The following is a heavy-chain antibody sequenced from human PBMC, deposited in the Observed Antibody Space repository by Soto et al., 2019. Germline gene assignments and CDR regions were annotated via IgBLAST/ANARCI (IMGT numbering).Heavy chain of an antibody. D-gene: IGHD3-3*01. CDR3: ARARADFWSGHFDYYYYGMDI. CDR1: GYTFTSYD. J-gene: IGHJ6*02. CDR2: MNPNSGNT. Sequence: ASVKVSCKASGYTFTSYDINWVRQATGQGLEWMGWMNPNSGNTGYAQKFQGRVTMTRNTSISTAYMELSSLRSEDTAVYYCARARADFWSGHFDYYYYGMDIWGQGPTVPVSS. V-gene: IGHV1-8*01.